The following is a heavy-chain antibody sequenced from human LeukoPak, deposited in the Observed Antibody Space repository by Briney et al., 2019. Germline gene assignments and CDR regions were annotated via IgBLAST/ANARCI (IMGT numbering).Heavy chain of an antibody. CDR2: INHSGST. V-gene: IGHV4-34*01. Sequence: SETLSLTCAVYGGSFSGYYWSWIRQPPGKGLEWIGEINHSGSTDYNPSLKSRVTISVDTSKNQFSLKLSSVTAADTAVYYCARYEIPLTTVTYNWFDPWGQGTLVTVSS. CDR3: ARYEIPLTTVTYNWFDP. D-gene: IGHD4-11*01. CDR1: GGSFSGYY. J-gene: IGHJ5*02.